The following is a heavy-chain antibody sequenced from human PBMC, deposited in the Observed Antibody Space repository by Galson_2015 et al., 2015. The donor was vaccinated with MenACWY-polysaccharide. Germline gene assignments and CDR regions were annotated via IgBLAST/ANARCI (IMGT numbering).Heavy chain of an antibody. D-gene: IGHD2/OR15-2a*01. J-gene: IGHJ6*02. CDR3: ARDYCDRISCSGMDV. V-gene: IGHV3-30-3*01. CDR1: GFTFSSYA. CDR2: ISYDGSNK. Sequence: SLRLSCAASGFTFSSYAMHWVRQVPGKGLEWVAVISYDGSNKYYADSVKGRFTISRDNSKNALYLQMNSLRAEDTTVYYCARDYCDRISCSGMDVWGQGTTVTVSS.